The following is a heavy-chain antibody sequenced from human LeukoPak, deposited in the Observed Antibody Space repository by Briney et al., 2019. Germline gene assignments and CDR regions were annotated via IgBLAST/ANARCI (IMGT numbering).Heavy chain of an antibody. D-gene: IGHD4-17*01. CDR2: ISGYNGHR. Sequence: ASVKVSCKASGYTFTSYGISWVRQAPGQGLEWMGWISGYNGHRKYAQRLQGRVIMTTDTSTSTAYMELRSLRSDDTAVYFCTRDGLRADDYDFDYWGQGTLVTVSS. V-gene: IGHV1-18*01. CDR1: GYTFTSYG. J-gene: IGHJ4*02. CDR3: TRDGLRADDYDFDY.